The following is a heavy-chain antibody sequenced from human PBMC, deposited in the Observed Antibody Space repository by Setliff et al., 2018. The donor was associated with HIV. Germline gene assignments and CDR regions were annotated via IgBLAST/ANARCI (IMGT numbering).Heavy chain of an antibody. D-gene: IGHD6-19*01. CDR3: ARGKGSGWLTYYYYMDV. CDR1: GGSFSGYY. CDR2: INHSGST. Sequence: SETLSLTCAVYGGSFSGYYWGWIRQPPGKGLEWIGEINHSGSTDYNPSLKSRVTISVDTSKNQFSLKLSSVTAADTAVYYCARGKGSGWLTYYYYMDVWGKGTTVTVSS. J-gene: IGHJ6*03. V-gene: IGHV4-34*01.